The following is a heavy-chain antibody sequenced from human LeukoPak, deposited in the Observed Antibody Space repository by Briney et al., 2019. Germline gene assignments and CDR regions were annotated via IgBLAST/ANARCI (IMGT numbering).Heavy chain of an antibody. D-gene: IGHD2-2*01. V-gene: IGHV3-7*01. Sequence: GGSLRLSCVASGFTFSSYWMSWVRQAPGKGLEWVANIKQDGSEKYCVDSVKGRFTISRDNAKNSLYLQMNSLRAEDTAVYYCAREPLRYCSSCEGYFDYWGQGTLVTVSS. CDR1: GFTFSSYW. J-gene: IGHJ4*02. CDR2: IKQDGSEK. CDR3: AREPLRYCSSCEGYFDY.